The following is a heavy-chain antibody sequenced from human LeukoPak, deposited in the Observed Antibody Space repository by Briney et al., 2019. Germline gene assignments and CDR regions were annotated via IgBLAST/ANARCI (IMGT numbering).Heavy chain of an antibody. J-gene: IGHJ3*01. CDR1: GGSISSYY. CDR3: ASPNYYDSSGYF. CDR2: IYYSGST. D-gene: IGHD3-22*01. V-gene: IGHV4-59*08. Sequence: PSETLSLTCTVSGGSISSYYWSWIRQPPGKGLEWIGYIYYSGSTNYNPSLKSRVTISVDTSKNQFSLKLSSVTAADTAVYYCASPNYYDSSGYFWGQGTMVTVSS.